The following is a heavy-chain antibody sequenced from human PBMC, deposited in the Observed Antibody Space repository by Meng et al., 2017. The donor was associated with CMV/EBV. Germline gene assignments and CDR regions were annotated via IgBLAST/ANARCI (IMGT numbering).Heavy chain of an antibody. V-gene: IGHV3-30*03. Sequence: GESLKISCAASGFTFSSYSMNWVRQAPGKGLEWVAVISYDGSNKYYADSVKGRFTISRDNSKNTLYLQMNSLRAEDTAVYYCARDLELRPWFDPWGQGTLVTVSS. CDR2: ISYDGSNK. J-gene: IGHJ5*02. D-gene: IGHD1-7*01. CDR3: ARDLELRPWFDP. CDR1: GFTFSSYS.